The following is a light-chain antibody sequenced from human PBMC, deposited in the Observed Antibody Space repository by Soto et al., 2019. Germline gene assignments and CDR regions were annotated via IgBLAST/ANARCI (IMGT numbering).Light chain of an antibody. CDR3: QQYHNWPIT. CDR1: QSVTKY. Sequence: EIVLTQSPATLSLSPGDRATLSCRASQSVTKYLAWYQQKPGQAPRLLIYDASTRATGIPARFSGSGSGTDFTLTISGLQSEDFAVYSCQQYHNWPITFGQGTRLEIK. CDR2: DAS. V-gene: IGKV3D-15*01. J-gene: IGKJ5*01.